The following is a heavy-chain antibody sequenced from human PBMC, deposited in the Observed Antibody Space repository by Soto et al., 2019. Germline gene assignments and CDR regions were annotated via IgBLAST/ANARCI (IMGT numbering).Heavy chain of an antibody. V-gene: IGHV3-23*01. Sequence: EVQLLESGGGLVQPGGSLRLSCAASGFTFSAYSMSLVRHAPGRGLEWVSGISGLGGSKYYADSVKGRFPISRDNSRNILYLQLNILRAEDTAEYYCARSTGDTWKLYYFDYWGQGTLLTVSS. CDR1: GFTFSAYS. J-gene: IGHJ4*02. CDR3: ARSTGDTWKLYYFDY. D-gene: IGHD7-27*01. CDR2: ISGLGGSK.